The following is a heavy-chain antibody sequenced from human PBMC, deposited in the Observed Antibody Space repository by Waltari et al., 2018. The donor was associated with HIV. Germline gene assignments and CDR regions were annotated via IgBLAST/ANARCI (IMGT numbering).Heavy chain of an antibody. Sequence: QVQLVESGGGVVQPGRSLRLSCEASGFTFRNYAIHWVRQAPGKGLEWVTVISYDGIEKFYADSVKGRFTISRDNSKNTLYLQMNSLRAEDTAVYYCARGRGGPDYWGQGTRVTVSS. J-gene: IGHJ4*02. CDR2: ISYDGIEK. D-gene: IGHD3-10*01. V-gene: IGHV3-30*01. CDR1: GFTFRNYA. CDR3: ARGRGGPDY.